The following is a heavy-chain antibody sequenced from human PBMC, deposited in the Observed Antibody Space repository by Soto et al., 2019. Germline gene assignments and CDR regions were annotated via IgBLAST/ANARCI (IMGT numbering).Heavy chain of an antibody. D-gene: IGHD3-10*01. Sequence: QLQLQESGPGLVKPSETLSLTCTVSGGSLSSSSYYWGWIRQPPGKGLEWIGSLYYSGSTYYNPSLKSRVTISVDTSKNQFSLKLSSVTAADTAVYYCARLSMVRGQSFDYWGQGTLVTVSS. CDR3: ARLSMVRGQSFDY. V-gene: IGHV4-39*01. CDR1: GGSLSSSSYY. J-gene: IGHJ4*02. CDR2: LYYSGST.